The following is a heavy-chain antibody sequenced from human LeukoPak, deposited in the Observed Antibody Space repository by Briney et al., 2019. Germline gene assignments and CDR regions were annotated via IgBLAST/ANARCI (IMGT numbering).Heavy chain of an antibody. CDR2: TNADGSST. CDR1: GFTFSTYE. V-gene: IGHV3-74*01. D-gene: IGHD1-26*01. J-gene: IGHJ4*02. CDR3: TKGGLGPVDY. Sequence: GGSLRLSCAASGFTFSTYEMHWVRQAPGKGLVWVSRTNADGSSTSYADSVKGRFTISRDNAKNTLYLQMNSLRADDTAVYYCTKGGLGPVDYWGQGTLVTVSS.